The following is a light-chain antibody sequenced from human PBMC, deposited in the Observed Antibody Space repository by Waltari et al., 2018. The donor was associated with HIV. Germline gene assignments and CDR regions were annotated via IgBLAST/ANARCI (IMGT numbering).Light chain of an antibody. CDR2: EVS. CDR1: TSDMSSLNF. Sequence: HSVLTQPASVSGSPGQSITISCSGPTSDMSSLNFVSWYQQSPAKAPKLIIFEVSSWPSSISGRFSGSTSGDPASLTISALRTEDEADYFCSSYSPRGFVAFGGGTKVTVL. V-gene: IGLV2-14*01. CDR3: SSYSPRGFVA. J-gene: IGLJ2*01.